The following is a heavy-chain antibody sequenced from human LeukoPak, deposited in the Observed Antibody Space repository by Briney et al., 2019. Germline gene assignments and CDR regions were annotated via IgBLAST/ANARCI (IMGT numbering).Heavy chain of an antibody. J-gene: IGHJ4*02. D-gene: IGHD3-3*01. CDR2: ISGSGSST. CDR3: ARDRSNYDFWSGYSDY. CDR1: GFIFSSYA. V-gene: IGHV3-23*01. Sequence: GGSLRLSCAASGFIFSSYAMSWVRQAPGKGLEWVSDISGSGSSTYYADSVKGRFTISRDNSKNTLYLQMNSLRAEDTAVYYCARDRSNYDFWSGYSDYWGQGTLVTVSS.